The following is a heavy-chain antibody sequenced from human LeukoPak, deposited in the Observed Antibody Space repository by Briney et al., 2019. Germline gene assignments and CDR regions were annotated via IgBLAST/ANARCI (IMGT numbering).Heavy chain of an antibody. CDR2: IIPILGIA. CDR3: AREPPERDCGGDCYDY. D-gene: IGHD2-21*02. V-gene: IGHV1-69*04. Sequence: GASVKVSCEASGGTFSSYAISWVRQAPGQGLEWMGRIIPILGIANYAQKFQGRVTITADKSTSTAYMELSSLRSEDTAVYYCAREPPERDCGGDCYDYWGQGTLVTVSS. J-gene: IGHJ4*02. CDR1: GGTFSSYA.